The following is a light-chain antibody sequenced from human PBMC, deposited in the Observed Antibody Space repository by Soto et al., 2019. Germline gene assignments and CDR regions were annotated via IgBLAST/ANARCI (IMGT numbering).Light chain of an antibody. J-gene: IGKJ1*01. CDR2: DVS. V-gene: IGKV1-5*01. CDR1: QTISDS. CDR3: QQYHGYSRT. Sequence: DIQMTQSPSALSASVGDRVTLTCRASQTISDSVAWYQQKPGKAPDLLISDVSNLASGVASRFSGSGSGTEFTLTISSMEPDDFAAYYCQQYHGYSRTFGQGTKVEI.